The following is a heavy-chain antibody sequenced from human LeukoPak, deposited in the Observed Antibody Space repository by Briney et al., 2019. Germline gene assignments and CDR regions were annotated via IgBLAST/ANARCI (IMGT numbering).Heavy chain of an antibody. CDR3: ARDSTTAWYNWFDP. CDR2: ISYDGSNK. Sequence: GSLRLSCAASGFTFSSYAMHWVRQAPGKGLEWVAVISYDGSNKYYADSVKGRFTISRDNSKNTLYLQMNSLRAGDTAVYYCARDSTTAWYNWFDPWGQGTLVTVSS. J-gene: IGHJ5*02. CDR1: GFTFSSYA. D-gene: IGHD4-17*01. V-gene: IGHV3-30-3*01.